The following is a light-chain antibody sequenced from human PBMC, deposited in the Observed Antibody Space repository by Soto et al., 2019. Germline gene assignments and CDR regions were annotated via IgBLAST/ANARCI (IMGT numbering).Light chain of an antibody. CDR3: QQSYSGFT. CDR2: AAS. V-gene: IGKV1-39*01. CDR1: QSISSY. J-gene: IGKJ3*01. Sequence: DIQMTQSPSSLSASVGDRVTITCRASQSISSYLNWYQQKPGKAPKLLIYAASSLQSGATSRFSGSGSGTDFTLTISSLQPEDFATYYCQQSYSGFTCGPGTKVDIK.